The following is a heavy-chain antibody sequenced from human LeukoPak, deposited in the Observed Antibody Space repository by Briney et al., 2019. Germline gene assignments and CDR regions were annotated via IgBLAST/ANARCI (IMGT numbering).Heavy chain of an antibody. V-gene: IGHV3-23*01. CDR3: AKRSRVAAAGTFFDY. J-gene: IGHJ4*02. D-gene: IGHD6-13*01. Sequence: PGGSLRLSCEASGVTFSSYVMSWVRQAPGKGLEWVSAISGSGGSTYYADSVKGRFTISRDNSKNTLYLQMNSLRAEDTAVYYCAKRSRVAAAGTFFDYWGQGTLVTVSS. CDR1: GVTFSSYV. CDR2: ISGSGGST.